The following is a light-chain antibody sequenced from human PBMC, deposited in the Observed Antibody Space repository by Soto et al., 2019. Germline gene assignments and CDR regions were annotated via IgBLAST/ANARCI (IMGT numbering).Light chain of an antibody. CDR1: SSDVGGYNY. V-gene: IGLV2-14*01. J-gene: IGLJ1*01. CDR3: SSYTSSSTPVWV. CDR2: EVS. Sequence: QSALTQPASVSGSPGQSITISCTGTSSDVGGYNYVSWYQQHPGKAPKLMIYEVSNRPSGVSNRFSGSKSGNTASLTISGLQAEDEADYYCSSYTSSSTPVWVFGTGTKLTVL.